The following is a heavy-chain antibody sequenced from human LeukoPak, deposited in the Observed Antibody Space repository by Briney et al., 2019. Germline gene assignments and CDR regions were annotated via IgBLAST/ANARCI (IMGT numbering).Heavy chain of an antibody. D-gene: IGHD3-22*01. CDR3: ARYYDGSGFDDAFDI. V-gene: IGHV3-7*03. CDR2: IGPDGSEK. CDR1: GFTFSSYS. Sequence: GGSLRLSCAASGFTFSSYSMNWVRQAPRKGLEWVANIGPDGSEKFYLDSVKGRFTISRDNARESLSLHMNSLRAEDTAVYYCARYYDGSGFDDAFDIRGQGTMVTVSS. J-gene: IGHJ3*02.